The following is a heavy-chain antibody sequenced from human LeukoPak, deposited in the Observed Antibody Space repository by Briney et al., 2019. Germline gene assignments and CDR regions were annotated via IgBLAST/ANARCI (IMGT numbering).Heavy chain of an antibody. D-gene: IGHD6-19*01. CDR3: AKDMGSSGWYYSDY. CDR1: GFTFDDYA. CDR2: ISWNSGSI. Sequence: GRSVRLSCAASGFTFDDYAMHWVRQAPGKGLEWVSGISWNSGSIGYADSVKGRFTISRDNAKNSLYLQMNSLRAEDTALYYCAKDMGSSGWYYSDYWGQGTLVTVSS. V-gene: IGHV3-9*01. J-gene: IGHJ4*02.